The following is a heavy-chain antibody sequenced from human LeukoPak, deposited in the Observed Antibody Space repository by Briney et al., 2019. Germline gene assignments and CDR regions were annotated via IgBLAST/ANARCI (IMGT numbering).Heavy chain of an antibody. D-gene: IGHD2-15*01. V-gene: IGHV4-39*01. Sequence: SETLSLTCTVSGGSISSSSYYWGWIRQPPGKGLEWIGSIYYSGSTYYNPSPKSRVTISVDTSKNQFSLKPSSVTAADTAVYYCARHPSYCSGGSCYPEFWFDPWGQGTLVTVSS. J-gene: IGHJ5*02. CDR3: ARHPSYCSGGSCYPEFWFDP. CDR2: IYYSGST. CDR1: GGSISSSSYY.